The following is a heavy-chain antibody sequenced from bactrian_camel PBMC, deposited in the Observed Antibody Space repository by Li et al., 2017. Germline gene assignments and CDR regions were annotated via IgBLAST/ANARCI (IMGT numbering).Heavy chain of an antibody. D-gene: IGHD6*01. J-gene: IGHJ7*01. Sequence: HVQLVESGGGSVQAGGSLRLSCVASGSTGRINYMGWFRQAPGKEREGIALIDPDGTTKYARSVEGRFTISRGVAKNTLSLQMASLKPEDTGTYYCAAGQGRSWYCGVNGMDYWGKGTQVTVS. CDR1: GSTGRINY. V-gene: IGHV3S53*01. CDR2: IDPDGTT.